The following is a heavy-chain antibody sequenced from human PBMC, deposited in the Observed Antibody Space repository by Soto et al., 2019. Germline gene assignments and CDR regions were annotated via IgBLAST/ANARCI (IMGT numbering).Heavy chain of an antibody. CDR2: IYWDDDK. CDR1: GFSLTTSGVG. J-gene: IGHJ4*02. CDR3: AHWYYYDSSGYYRYYFDY. Sequence: SGPTLVNPTQTLTLTCTFSGFSLTTSGVGVGWIRQPPGKALEWLALIYWDDDKRYSPSLKSRLTITKDTSKNHVVLTMTNMDPVDTATYYCAHWYYYDSSGYYRYYFDYWGQGTLVTVSS. V-gene: IGHV2-5*02. D-gene: IGHD3-22*01.